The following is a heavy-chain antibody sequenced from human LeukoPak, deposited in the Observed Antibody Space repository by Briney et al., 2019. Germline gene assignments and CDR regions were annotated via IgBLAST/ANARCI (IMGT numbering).Heavy chain of an antibody. CDR2: IYSDDT. J-gene: IGHJ4*02. V-gene: IGHV3-23*03. CDR3: ASRAGAYSHPYDY. CDR1: GFTFSSYA. D-gene: IGHD4/OR15-4a*01. Sequence: GGSLRLSCAASGFTFSSYAMSWVRQAPGKGLEWVSFIYSDDTHYSYSETGRCTISIDNYKNNLYLHMNSLSAQDTAVYYCASRAGAYSHPYDYWGQGTLVTVSS.